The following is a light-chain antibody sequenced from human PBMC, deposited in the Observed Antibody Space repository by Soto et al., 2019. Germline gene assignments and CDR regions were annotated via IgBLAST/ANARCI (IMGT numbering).Light chain of an antibody. J-gene: IGKJ3*01. Sequence: IQMTQSPSSLSASAGDRVTITCRASQGVRSSLDWYQQKPGKAPKRLIYEISSLQSGVPSRFSGSGSGTEFTLTISSLQPEDFATYYCLQHNSYPFTFGPGTKVDIK. CDR1: QGVRSS. V-gene: IGKV1-17*01. CDR3: LQHNSYPFT. CDR2: EIS.